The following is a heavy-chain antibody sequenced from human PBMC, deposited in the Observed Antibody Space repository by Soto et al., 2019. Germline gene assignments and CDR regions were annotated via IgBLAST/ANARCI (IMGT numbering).Heavy chain of an antibody. Sequence: EVQLVESGGGLVKPGGSPRLSCAASGFTFSDYSMLWVRQAPGTGLEWLSFIANGDNHIFYSDLVKGRFTISRDNAKNSVYLQLNSLRADDTAVYYCARENGHCSNNACNRGAFDIWGQGTMVTVSS. CDR2: IANGDNHI. CDR3: ARENGHCSNNACNRGAFDI. V-gene: IGHV3-21*02. J-gene: IGHJ3*02. CDR1: GFTFSDYS. D-gene: IGHD2-8*01.